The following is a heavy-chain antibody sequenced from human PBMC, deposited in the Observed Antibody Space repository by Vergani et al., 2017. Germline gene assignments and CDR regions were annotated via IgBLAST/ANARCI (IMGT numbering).Heavy chain of an antibody. V-gene: IGHV4-31*03. CDR2: IYYSGST. D-gene: IGHD2-15*01. CDR3: ARERSEYIVVVVAATHPYYYCMDV. J-gene: IGHJ6*03. CDR1: GGSISSGGYY. Sequence: QVPLQESGPGLVKPLQTLSLICTVSGGSISSGGYYWSWIRQHPGKGLEWIGYIYYSGSTHYNPSLKSRVTISVDTSKNQFSLKLSSVTAADTAVYYCARERSEYIVVVVAATHPYYYCMDVWGKGTTVTVSS.